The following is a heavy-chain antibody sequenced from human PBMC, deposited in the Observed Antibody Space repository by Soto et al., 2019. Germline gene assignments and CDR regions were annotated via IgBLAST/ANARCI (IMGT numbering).Heavy chain of an antibody. CDR2: IKSKTDGGTT. CDR3: TSSGYSYAYFRN. CDR1: GFTFSNAW. D-gene: IGHD5-18*01. J-gene: IGHJ4*02. V-gene: IGHV3-15*01. Sequence: EVQVVESGGGLVKPGGSLRLSCAASGFTFSNAWMSWVRLAPGKGLEWVGRIKSKTDGGTTDYVAPVKGRFTISRDDSKDTRYLQMNSLKPEDTAVYYCTSSGYSYAYFRNWGQGTLVTVSS.